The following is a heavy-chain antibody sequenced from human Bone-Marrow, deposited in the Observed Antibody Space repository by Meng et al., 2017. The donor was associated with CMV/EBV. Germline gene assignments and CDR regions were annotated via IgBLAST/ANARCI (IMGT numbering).Heavy chain of an antibody. CDR3: AREWEDSGYDSRWFDP. V-gene: IGHV4-39*07. D-gene: IGHD5-12*01. J-gene: IGHJ5*02. CDR2: IYYSGST. CDR1: AGSISSSSYY. Sequence: SETLSLTCTVSAGSISSSSYYWGWIRQPPGKGLEWIGSIYYSGSTYYNPSLKSRVTISVDTSKNQFSLKLSSVTAADTAVYYCAREWEDSGYDSRWFDPWGQGTLVT.